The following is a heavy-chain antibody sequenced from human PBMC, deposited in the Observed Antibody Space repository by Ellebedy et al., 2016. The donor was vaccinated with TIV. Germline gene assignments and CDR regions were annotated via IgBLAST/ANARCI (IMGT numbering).Heavy chain of an antibody. J-gene: IGHJ6*02. V-gene: IGHV3-21*01. CDR1: EFTFSTYS. Sequence: GGSLRLSCAASEFTFSTYSMTWVRQAPGKGLDWVPSISSTSTYTFYADSVKVRFTIYRDNAKDSLYLQMKSLTAEATAVYYCARGTHYYWFGMDVWGQGTTVTVSS. CDR2: ISSTSTYT. CDR3: ARGTHYYWFGMDV.